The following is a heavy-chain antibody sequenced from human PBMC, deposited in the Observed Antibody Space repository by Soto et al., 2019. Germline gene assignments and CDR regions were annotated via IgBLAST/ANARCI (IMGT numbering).Heavy chain of an antibody. CDR2: IFNSGST. CDR1: GAYLSTDY. CDR3: ARGPMAYYGSPFDY. J-gene: IGHJ4*02. D-gene: IGHD3-22*01. Sequence: PSETLSLTCTVSGAYLSTDYWSWIRQPPGKRPEWIGYIFNSGSTNQNPSLKSRVSISMDTSRNQFSLRLRSVTAADTAVYYCARGPMAYYGSPFDYWGQGTLVTVSS. V-gene: IGHV4-59*01.